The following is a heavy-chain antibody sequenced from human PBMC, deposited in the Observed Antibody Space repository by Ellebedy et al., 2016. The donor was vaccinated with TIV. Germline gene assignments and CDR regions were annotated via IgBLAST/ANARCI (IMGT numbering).Heavy chain of an antibody. CDR1: GGSISSGGYY. CDR2: IYYSGST. J-gene: IGHJ4*02. CDR3: AREGYCSSTSCYDGPPDY. Sequence: SETLSLXXTVSGGSISSGGYYWSWIRQHPGKGLEWIGFIYYSGSTYYNPSLKSRVTISVDTSKNQFSLKLSSVTAADTAVYYCAREGYCSSTSCYDGPPDYWGQGTLVTVSS. D-gene: IGHD2-2*01. V-gene: IGHV4-31*03.